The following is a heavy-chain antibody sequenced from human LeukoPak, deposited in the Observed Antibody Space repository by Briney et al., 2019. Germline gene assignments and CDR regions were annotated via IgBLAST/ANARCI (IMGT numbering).Heavy chain of an antibody. CDR2: IWYDGSNK. Sequence: GRSLRVSCAASGFTFSSYGMHWVRQAPGKGLEWVAVIWYDGSNKYYTDSVKGRFTISRDNSKNTLYLQMNSLRAEDTAVYYCARDFREAFDIWGQGAMLTVSS. J-gene: IGHJ3*02. V-gene: IGHV3-33*01. CDR3: ARDFREAFDI. CDR1: GFTFSSYG.